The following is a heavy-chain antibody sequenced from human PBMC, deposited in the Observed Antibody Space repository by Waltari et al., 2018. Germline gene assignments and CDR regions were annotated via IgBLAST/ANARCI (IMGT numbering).Heavy chain of an antibody. V-gene: IGHV3-21*01. D-gene: IGHD2-2*01. Sequence: EVQLVESGGGLVKPGGSLRLSCAASGFTFSSYSMHWVRQAPGRGLEWVSSISSSSSYIYYADSVKGRFTISRDNAKNSLYLQMNSLRAEDTAVYYCARTLGYCSSTSCYGFDYWGQGTLVTVSS. J-gene: IGHJ4*02. CDR3: ARTLGYCSSTSCYGFDY. CDR2: ISSSSSYI. CDR1: GFTFSSYS.